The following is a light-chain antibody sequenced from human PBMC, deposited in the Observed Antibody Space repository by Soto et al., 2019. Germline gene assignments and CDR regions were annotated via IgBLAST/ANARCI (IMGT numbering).Light chain of an antibody. CDR1: QSVSSTY. V-gene: IGKV3-20*01. Sequence: EIVLTQSPGTLSLSPGERATLSCRASQSVSSTYIAWYQQNPGQAPMLLIYGASSRATGIPDRFSGSGSGTDFTLTISRREPEDFAVYFCQQYGRSPPFTFGQGTKVEIK. CDR3: QQYGRSPPFT. CDR2: GAS. J-gene: IGKJ2*01.